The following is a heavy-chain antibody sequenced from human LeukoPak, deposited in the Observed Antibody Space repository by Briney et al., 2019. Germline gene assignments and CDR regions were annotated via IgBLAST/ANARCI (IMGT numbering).Heavy chain of an antibody. V-gene: IGHV3-49*03. CDR3: TRDHGDYVWGSSLPRLDY. D-gene: IGHD3-16*01. Sequence: GGSLRLSCTASGFTFGDYAMSWFRQAPRKGLEWVGFIRSKAYGGTTEYAASVKGRFTISRDDSKSIAYLQMNSLKTEDTAVYYCTRDHGDYVWGSSLPRLDYWGQGTLVTVSS. CDR2: IRSKAYGGTT. CDR1: GFTFGDYA. J-gene: IGHJ4*02.